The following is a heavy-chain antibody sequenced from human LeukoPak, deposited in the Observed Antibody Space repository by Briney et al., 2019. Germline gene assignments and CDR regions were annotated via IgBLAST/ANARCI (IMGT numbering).Heavy chain of an antibody. J-gene: IGHJ4*02. V-gene: IGHV3-48*04. CDR1: GFTFSTYS. CDR2: ISSGSGTT. CDR3: GRGSVVPGTLAY. Sequence: PGGSLRLSCEASGFTFSTYSMNWVRQAPGKGLEWVSHISSGSGTTFYADSVKGRFTISRDNTKNSLYLQMNSLRAEDTAVYYCGRGSVVPGTLAYWGQGTLATVSS. D-gene: IGHD2-2*01.